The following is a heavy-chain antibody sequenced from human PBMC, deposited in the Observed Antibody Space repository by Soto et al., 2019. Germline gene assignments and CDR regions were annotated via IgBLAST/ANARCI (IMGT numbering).Heavy chain of an antibody. Sequence: ASVKVSSKTSGYSFTGYYMHCVRQAPGQGLEWMGWINPNSAYTNYAQKFQGRVTMTRDTSITTAYMELTSLKSDDKAVYDCARASDLDYGTSSWFDPWGQGTMVTVSS. J-gene: IGHJ5*01. CDR1: GYSFTGYY. V-gene: IGHV1-2*02. CDR3: ARASDLDYGTSSWFDP. D-gene: IGHD3-10*01. CDR2: INPNSAYT.